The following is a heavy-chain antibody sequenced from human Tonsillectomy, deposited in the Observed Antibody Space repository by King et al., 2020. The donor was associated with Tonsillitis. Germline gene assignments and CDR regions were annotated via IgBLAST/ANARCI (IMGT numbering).Heavy chain of an antibody. D-gene: IGHD5-24*01. Sequence: VQLVESGGGLVKPGGSLRLSCAPSGFTFSTYTMNWVRQAPGKGLGWGASISSSTSYIYYTDSVTGRFTISRDNAKNSLYLQMNSLRAEETAVYYCAREGDGYNLGAFDIWGQGTMLTVSS. CDR3: AREGDGYNLGAFDI. CDR1: GFTFSTYT. J-gene: IGHJ3*02. V-gene: IGHV3-21*01. CDR2: ISSSTSYI.